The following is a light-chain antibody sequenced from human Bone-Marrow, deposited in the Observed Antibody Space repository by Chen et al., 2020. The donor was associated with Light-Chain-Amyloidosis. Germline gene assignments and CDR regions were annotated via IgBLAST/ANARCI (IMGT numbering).Light chain of an antibody. J-gene: IGKJ2*01. CDR2: WAS. Sequence: DIVMTQPPDSLAVSLGERATINCKSSESLLYRSNNKNYLGWYQQKPGQSPKLLMYWASTREPGVPDRFSGSGSGTDFTLTISSLQAEDVAVYYCQQYYSTPYTFGQGTKLEIQ. CDR1: ESLLYRSNNKNY. CDR3: QQYYSTPYT. V-gene: IGKV4-1*01.